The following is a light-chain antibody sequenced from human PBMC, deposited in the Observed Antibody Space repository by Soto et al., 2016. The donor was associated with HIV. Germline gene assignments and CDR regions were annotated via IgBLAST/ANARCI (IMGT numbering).Light chain of an antibody. J-gene: IGLJ2*01. Sequence: SSELTQDPAVSVALGQTVRITCQGDNLRSYFASWYQQKPGQAPVLVIYGKTTGPQGSQTDSLAPAQERSFLTITGAQAEDEADYYCNSRDSSGYHRVFGGGTKLTVL. CDR3: NSRDSSGYHRV. V-gene: IGLV3-19*01. CDR1: NLRSYF. CDR2: GKT.